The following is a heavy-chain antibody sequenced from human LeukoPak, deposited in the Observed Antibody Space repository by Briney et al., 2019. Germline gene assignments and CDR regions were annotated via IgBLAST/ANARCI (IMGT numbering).Heavy chain of an antibody. Sequence: ASVKVSFKASGYTFTGYYMHWVRQAPGQGLEWMGWINPNSGGTNYAQKFQGRVTMTRDTSISTAYMELSRLRSDDTAVYYCARDYHITMIVVVHHNWFDPWGQGTLVTVSS. V-gene: IGHV1-2*02. CDR1: GYTFTGYY. D-gene: IGHD3-22*01. J-gene: IGHJ5*02. CDR3: ARDYHITMIVVVHHNWFDP. CDR2: INPNSGGT.